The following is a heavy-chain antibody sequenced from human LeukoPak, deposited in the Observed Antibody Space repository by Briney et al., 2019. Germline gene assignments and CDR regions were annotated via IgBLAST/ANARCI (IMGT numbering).Heavy chain of an antibody. CDR2: IYYSGST. D-gene: IGHD2-2*01. Sequence: PSETLSLTCTVSGGSISSGGYYWSWIRQHPGKGLEWIWYIYYSGSTYYNPSLKSRVTISVDTSKNQFSLKLSSVTAADTAVYYCARDSRQYQLDHFYGMDVWGQGTTVTVSS. V-gene: IGHV4-31*03. J-gene: IGHJ6*02. CDR1: GGSISSGGYY. CDR3: ARDSRQYQLDHFYGMDV.